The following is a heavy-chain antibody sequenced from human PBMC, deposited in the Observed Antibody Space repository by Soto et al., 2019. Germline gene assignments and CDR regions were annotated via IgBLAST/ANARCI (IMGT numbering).Heavy chain of an antibody. CDR2: ISGYNGYA. CDR1: GYSFTTYG. Sequence: QAQLVQSGPEVRRPGASVRVSCETSGYSFTTYGIIWVRQAPGQGLEWMGWISGYNGYAKYAQNFEDRVTISTDTSTGTAYLELRSLRSDDTALYYCARDRDYSHNDANVEYWGQGTPVTVSS. CDR3: ARDRDYSHNDANVEY. J-gene: IGHJ4*02. D-gene: IGHD4-17*01. V-gene: IGHV1-18*01.